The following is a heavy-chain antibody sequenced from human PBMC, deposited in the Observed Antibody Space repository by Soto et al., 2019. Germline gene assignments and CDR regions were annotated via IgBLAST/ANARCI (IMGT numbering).Heavy chain of an antibody. J-gene: IGHJ4*02. D-gene: IGHD4-17*01. CDR3: ARAGGTTVTGLWHFDS. CDR1: GFTFNTYS. V-gene: IGHV3-33*01. CDR2: IWYDGTQK. Sequence: GALRVSGEAPGFTFNTYSMHWVRQPPGKGLEWLAAIWYDGTQKYYADSVKGRFIISRDNSKKTLYLEMNILRAEDTAVYYCARAGGTTVTGLWHFDSWGQGTLVTVSS.